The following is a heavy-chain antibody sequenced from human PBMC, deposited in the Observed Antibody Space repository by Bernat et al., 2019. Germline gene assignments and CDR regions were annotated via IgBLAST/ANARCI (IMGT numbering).Heavy chain of an antibody. Sequence: QVQLVQSGAEVKKPGASVKVSCKASGYTFTSYGISWVRQAPGQGLEWMGWNSAYNGNTNYAQELQGRVTMTTDTSTSTAYMELRSLRSDDTAVYYCATLRGSYRYTGAFDIWGQGTMVTVSS. J-gene: IGHJ3*02. V-gene: IGHV1-18*01. CDR1: GYTFTSYG. CDR3: ATLRGSYRYTGAFDI. CDR2: NSAYNGNT. D-gene: IGHD3-16*02.